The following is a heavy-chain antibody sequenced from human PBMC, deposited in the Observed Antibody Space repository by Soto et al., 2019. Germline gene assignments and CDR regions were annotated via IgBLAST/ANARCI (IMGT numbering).Heavy chain of an antibody. J-gene: IGHJ6*02. CDR3: ARGTTLAIFDYGMDV. D-gene: IGHD3-3*01. CDR1: GFTFSSYA. Sequence: QVQLEESGGGVVQPGRSLRLSCVGTGFTFSSYAMHWVRQAPGKGLEWVAVISNDGTNKYYADSVEGRITISRDNSKNTLYLHMHSLRSEDTAVYYCARGTTLAIFDYGMDVWGQGATVTVSS. CDR2: ISNDGTNK. V-gene: IGHV3-30-3*01.